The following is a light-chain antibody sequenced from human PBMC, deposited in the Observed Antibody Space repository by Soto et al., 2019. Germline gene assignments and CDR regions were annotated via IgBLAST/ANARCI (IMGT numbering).Light chain of an antibody. CDR3: SSYTTSNTLV. J-gene: IGLJ1*01. CDR1: SSDVGSYNY. CDR2: EVS. V-gene: IGLV2-14*01. Sequence: QSVLTQPASVSGSPGQSITISCTGTSSDVGSYNYVSWYQQYPGKAPKLLIYEVSNRPSGVSNRFSGSKSGNTASPTISGLQAEDEADYYCSSYTTSNTLVFGTGTKVTVL.